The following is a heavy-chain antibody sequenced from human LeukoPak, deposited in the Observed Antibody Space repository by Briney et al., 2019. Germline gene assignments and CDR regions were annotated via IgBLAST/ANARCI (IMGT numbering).Heavy chain of an antibody. CDR3: AKDWNVDILTGGAIDI. J-gene: IGHJ3*02. V-gene: IGHV3-9*03. Sequence: GRSLRLSCAASGFTFDDYAMHWGRQAPGKGLEGVSGISWYSGSIGYADSVKGRFTLSRDNAKNSLYLQMNSLRAEDMALYYCAKDWNVDILTGGAIDIWGQGTMVTVSS. D-gene: IGHD3-9*01. CDR2: ISWYSGSI. CDR1: GFTFDDYA.